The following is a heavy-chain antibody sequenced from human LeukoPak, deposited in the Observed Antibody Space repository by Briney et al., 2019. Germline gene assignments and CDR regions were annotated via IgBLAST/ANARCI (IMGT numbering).Heavy chain of an antibody. CDR1: GYTFTGHY. J-gene: IGHJ5*02. V-gene: IGHV1-2*02. Sequence: ASVKVSCKASGYTFTGHYMHWVRQAPGQGLEWMGWINPKNAGTNYAQKFQGRVTMTRDMSTSTDYMELSSLRSEDTAIYYCARDNSVGDNAWWFDPWGQGTLVTVSS. D-gene: IGHD1-26*01. CDR3: ARDNSVGDNAWWFDP. CDR2: INPKNAGT.